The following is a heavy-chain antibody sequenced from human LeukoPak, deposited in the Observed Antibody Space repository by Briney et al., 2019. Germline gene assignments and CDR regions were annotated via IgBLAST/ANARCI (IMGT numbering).Heavy chain of an antibody. CDR2: IYYSGNT. CDR1: GGSISSYY. Sequence: SETLSFTCTVSGGSISSYYWSWIRQPPGKGLEWIGYIYYSGNTNYNPSLKSRVTISVDTSKNQFSLKLSSVTAADTAVYYCAALTTFGGVKGFDPWGQGTLVTVSS. D-gene: IGHD3-16*01. J-gene: IGHJ5*02. V-gene: IGHV4-59*08. CDR3: AALTTFGGVKGFDP.